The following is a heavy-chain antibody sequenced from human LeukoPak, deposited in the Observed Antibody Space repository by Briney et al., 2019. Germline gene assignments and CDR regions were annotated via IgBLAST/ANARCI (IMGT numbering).Heavy chain of an antibody. D-gene: IGHD2-15*01. J-gene: IGHJ3*02. CDR3: ARDSSVVVAATVTNDAFDI. V-gene: IGHV1-18*01. Sequence: ASVKVSCKXSGYTFTSYGISWVRQAPGQGLEWMGWISAYNGNTNYSQKLQGRVTMTTDTSTSTAYMELRSLRSDDTAVYYCARDSSVVVAATVTNDAFDIWGQGTMVTVSS. CDR2: ISAYNGNT. CDR1: GYTFTSYG.